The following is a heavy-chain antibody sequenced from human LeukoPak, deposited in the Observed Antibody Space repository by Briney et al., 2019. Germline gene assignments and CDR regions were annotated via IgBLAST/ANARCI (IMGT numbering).Heavy chain of an antibody. V-gene: IGHV3-74*01. CDR1: GFTFSSYW. Sequence: GGSLRLSCAASGFTFSSYWMHWVRQAPGKGLVWVSGINSDGTSPIYADSVKGRFTISRDNAKNALYLQMNSLRAEDTAVYYCAKDLHYGSADYWGQGTLVTVSS. CDR3: AKDLHYGSADY. CDR2: INSDGTSP. D-gene: IGHD3-10*01. J-gene: IGHJ4*02.